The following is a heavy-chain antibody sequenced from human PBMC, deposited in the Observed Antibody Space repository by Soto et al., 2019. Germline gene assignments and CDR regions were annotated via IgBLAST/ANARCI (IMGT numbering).Heavy chain of an antibody. D-gene: IGHD1-26*01. CDR3: ARVGWELLSRAFDI. J-gene: IGHJ3*02. CDR1: GFTFSYYA. Sequence: GGSLRLSCVASGFTFSYYAMHWVRQAPGKGLEYVSVIGADGSSTYYANSVKGRFTISRDNSRNTLYLQMNSLRVEDTALYHCARVGWELLSRAFDIWGQGTMVTVSS. CDR2: IGADGSST. V-gene: IGHV3-64*01.